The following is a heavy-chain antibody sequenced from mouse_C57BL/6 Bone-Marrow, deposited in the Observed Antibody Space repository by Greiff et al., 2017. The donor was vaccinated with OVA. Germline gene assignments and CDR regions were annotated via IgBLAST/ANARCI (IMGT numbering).Heavy chain of an antibody. CDR2: IDPEDGET. D-gene: IGHD1-1*01. CDR1: GFNIKDYY. Sequence: EVQLQQSGAELVKPGASVKLSCTASGFNIKDYYMHWVKQRTEQGLEWIGRIDPEDGETKYAPKFPGKATITADTSSNTAYLQLSSLTSEDTAVDYCARTVVDFDVWGTGTTVTVSA. CDR3: ARTVVDFDV. V-gene: IGHV14-2*01. J-gene: IGHJ1*03.